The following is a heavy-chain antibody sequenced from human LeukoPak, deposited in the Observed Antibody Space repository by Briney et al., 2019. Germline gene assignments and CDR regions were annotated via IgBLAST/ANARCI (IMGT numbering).Heavy chain of an antibody. CDR2: IYTSGST. CDR1: GSISGNY. J-gene: IGHJ3*02. V-gene: IGHV4-4*09. D-gene: IGHD2-2*01. CDR3: ARQKCTSTSCLTKNAFDI. Sequence: PSETLSLTCTVSGSISGNYWCWIRQPPAKGLQGFGYIYTSGSTNYNPSLESRVTISVDTSKNQFSLDLSSVTAADTAVYYCARQKCTSTSCLTKNAFDIWGQGTMVTVSS.